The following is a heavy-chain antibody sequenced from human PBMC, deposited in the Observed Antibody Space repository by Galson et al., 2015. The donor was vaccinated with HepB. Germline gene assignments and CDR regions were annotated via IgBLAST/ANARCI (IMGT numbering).Heavy chain of an antibody. D-gene: IGHD4-17*01. J-gene: IGHJ1*01. V-gene: IGHV1-46*01. Sequence: SCKASGYTFTSYYMHWVRQAPGQGLEWMAIINPSTGGTTNAQKFQGRVTMARDTSTSTVYMELSSLSSEDTAVYYCAREMTAVTKAGYSHHWGQGTLVTVSS. CDR2: INPSTGGT. CDR1: GYTFTSYY. CDR3: AREMTAVTKAGYSHH.